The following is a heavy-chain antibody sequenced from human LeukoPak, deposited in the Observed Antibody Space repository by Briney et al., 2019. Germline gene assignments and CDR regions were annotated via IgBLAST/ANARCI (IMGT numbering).Heavy chain of an antibody. J-gene: IGHJ4*02. CDR2: ISYDGSNK. V-gene: IGHV3-30*01. Sequence: GRSLRHSCAASGFTFISYAMHWVRKAPGKGLEWVAVISYDGSNKYYADCVKGRFTISRDNSKNTLYLQMNSLRAEDTAVYYCARDAPRPRDVVVTSDDLDYWGQGTLVTVSS. CDR3: ARDAPRPRDVVVTSDDLDY. CDR1: GFTFISYA. D-gene: IGHD2-21*02.